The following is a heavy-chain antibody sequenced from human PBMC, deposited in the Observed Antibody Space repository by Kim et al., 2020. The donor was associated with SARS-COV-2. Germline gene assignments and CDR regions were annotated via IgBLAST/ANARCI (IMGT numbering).Heavy chain of an antibody. V-gene: IGHV1-46*01. D-gene: IGHD3-10*01. J-gene: IGHJ6*02. CDR1: GYTFTSYY. Sequence: ASVTVSCKASGYTFTSYYMHWVRQAPGQGLEWMGIINPSGGSTSYAQKFQGRVTMTRDTSTSTVYMELSSLRSEDTAVYYCARDGSGFTRAYYYGMDVWGQGTTVTVSS. CDR2: INPSGGST. CDR3: ARDGSGFTRAYYYGMDV.